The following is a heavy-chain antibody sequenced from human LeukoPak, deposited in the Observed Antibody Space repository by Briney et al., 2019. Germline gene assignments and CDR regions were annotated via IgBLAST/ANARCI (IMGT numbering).Heavy chain of an antibody. V-gene: IGHV3-23*01. J-gene: IGHJ6*02. CDR2: ITGSGGNT. Sequence: GGSLRLSCAASGFIFSSYSMSWVRQAPGKGLEWFSVITGSGGNTYYADSVKGRFTISKDNSKNTVYLQMSSLRVDDTAVYYCAKAASSSWPSYYYGMDVWGQGTTVTVSS. D-gene: IGHD6-13*01. CDR1: GFIFSSYS. CDR3: AKAASSSWPSYYYGMDV.